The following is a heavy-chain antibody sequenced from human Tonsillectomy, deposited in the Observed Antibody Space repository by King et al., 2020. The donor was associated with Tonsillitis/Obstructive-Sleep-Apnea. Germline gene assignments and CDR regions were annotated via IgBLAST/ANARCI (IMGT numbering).Heavy chain of an antibody. CDR1: GFTFSSYE. CDR2: ISTSGRTI. Sequence: VQLVESGGGLVQPGGSLRLSCAASGFTFSSYEINCVRQAPGKGLEWVSYISTSGRTIFYADSVKGRFTISRDNAKNSLYLQMNSLRAEDTAVYYCARESRIAAGGFVPWGQGTLVTVSS. D-gene: IGHD6-13*01. CDR3: ARESRIAAGGFVP. J-gene: IGHJ5*02. V-gene: IGHV3-48*03.